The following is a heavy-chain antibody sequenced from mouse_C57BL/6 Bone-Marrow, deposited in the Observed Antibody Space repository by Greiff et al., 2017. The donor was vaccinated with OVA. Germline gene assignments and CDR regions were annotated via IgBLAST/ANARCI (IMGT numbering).Heavy chain of an antibody. Sequence: VQLQQSGPELVKPGASVKISCKASGYSFTDYNMHWVKQSNGKSLEWIGVINPNYGTTSYNQKFKGTATLTVDQSSSTAYMQLNSLTSEDSAVYYWGFDYGSSYRYFDDWGTGTTVTVSA. CDR1: GYSFTDYN. CDR2: INPNYGTT. CDR3: GFDYGSSYRYFDD. D-gene: IGHD1-1*01. V-gene: IGHV1-39*01. J-gene: IGHJ1*03.